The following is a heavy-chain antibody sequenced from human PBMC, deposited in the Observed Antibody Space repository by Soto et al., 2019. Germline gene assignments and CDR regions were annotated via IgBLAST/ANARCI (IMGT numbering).Heavy chain of an antibody. CDR1: GYPFTSYG. CDR3: ASLLPGAGVVVYNYYGMDV. V-gene: IGHV1-18*01. Sequence: GXSVKLSCKASGYPFTSYGIIWGRQAPGQGLEWMGWISAYNANTNYARKLQGRVTMTTDTSTSTAYMELRRLRSDDTAVYYCASLLPGAGVVVYNYYGMDVWGQGTTVTVSS. J-gene: IGHJ6*02. D-gene: IGHD3-3*01. CDR2: ISAYNANT.